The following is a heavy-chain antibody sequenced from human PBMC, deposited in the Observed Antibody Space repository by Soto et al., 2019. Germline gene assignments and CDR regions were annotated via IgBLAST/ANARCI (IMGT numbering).Heavy chain of an antibody. CDR2: MSSDGSKI. D-gene: IGHD3-16*01. J-gene: IGHJ4*02. CDR3: AKDEGGGGTRGFFDS. V-gene: IGHV3-30*18. Sequence: QVQLVESGGGAVQPGESLRLSCVASGFDFTYYAMHWVRQAPGKGLESVAVMSSDGSKIHHTDSVKGRFTISRDNSKNTRYLQMNSLRKEDTAVYFCAKDEGGGGTRGFFDSWGREPWSPSPQ. CDR1: GFDFTYYA.